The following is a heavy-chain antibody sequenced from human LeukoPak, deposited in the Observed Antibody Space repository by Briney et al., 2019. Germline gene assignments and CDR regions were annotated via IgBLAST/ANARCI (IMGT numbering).Heavy chain of an antibody. D-gene: IGHD7-27*01. J-gene: IGHJ3*02. CDR3: PRFSVTGDLISDAFDI. Sequence: SETLSLTCAVYGGSFSGYYWSWIRQPPGKGLEWLGEINHSGSTNYNPYLKSRVTITVDTSKNQSSLELGYLTAADTAVYYCPRFSVTGDLISDAFDIWGQGTMVTVSS. V-gene: IGHV4-34*01. CDR2: INHSGST. CDR1: GGSFSGYY.